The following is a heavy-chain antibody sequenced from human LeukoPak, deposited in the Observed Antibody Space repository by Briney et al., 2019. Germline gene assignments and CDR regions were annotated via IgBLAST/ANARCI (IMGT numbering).Heavy chain of an antibody. CDR1: GFTFSSYS. CDR3: ARAYSERYGLGYYYMDV. D-gene: IGHD1-26*01. Sequence: GGSLRLSCAASGFTFSSYSMNWVRQAPGKGLEWVPSISSSSSYIYYADSVKGRFTISRDNAKKSLYLRMNSLRVEDTAVYYCARAYSERYGLGYYYMDVWGKGTTVTVSS. J-gene: IGHJ6*03. V-gene: IGHV3-21*01. CDR2: ISSSSSYI.